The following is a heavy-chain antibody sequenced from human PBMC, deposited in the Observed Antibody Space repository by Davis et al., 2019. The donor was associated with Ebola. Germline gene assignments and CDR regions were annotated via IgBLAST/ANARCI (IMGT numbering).Heavy chain of an antibody. V-gene: IGHV1-18*04. CDR1: CYTFTSYG. D-gene: IGHD1-1*01. CDR2: ISAYNGNT. J-gene: IGHJ4*02. CDR3: ARAQFPTTSDH. Sequence: AASVKVSCKASCYTFTSYGISWVRQAPGQGLEWMGWISAYNGNTNYAQKLQGRVTMTTDTSTSTAYMEVGILRSDDTAVYYCARAQFPTTSDHWGQGTLVTVSS.